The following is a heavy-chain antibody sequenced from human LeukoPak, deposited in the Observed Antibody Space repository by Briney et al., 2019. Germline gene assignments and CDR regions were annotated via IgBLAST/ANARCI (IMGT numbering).Heavy chain of an antibody. CDR1: GFTFSSYA. Sequence: GGSLRLSCAASGFTFSSYAMSWVRQAPGKGLEWVSAISGSGGSTYYADSVKGRFTISRDNSKNTLYLQMNSLRAEDTAVYYCAAYSGSYWRAFDYWGQGTLVTVSS. J-gene: IGHJ4*02. D-gene: IGHD1-26*01. CDR2: ISGSGGST. V-gene: IGHV3-23*01. CDR3: AAYSGSYWRAFDY.